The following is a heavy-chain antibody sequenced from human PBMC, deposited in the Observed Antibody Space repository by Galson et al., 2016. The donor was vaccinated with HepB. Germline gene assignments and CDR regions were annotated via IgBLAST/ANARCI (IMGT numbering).Heavy chain of an antibody. CDR1: GDSVTSYGFS. D-gene: IGHD3-3*01. J-gene: IGHJ6*03. CDR2: IYHSGTT. CDR3: ARISGDLTDPYSYYYMDV. Sequence: TLSLTCTVSGDSVTSYGFSWTWIRQHPGKGLEWIGYIYHSGTTYYNPSLKSRITISVDTSKNQFSLRVTSVTAADTAIYYCARISGDLTDPYSYYYMDVGGTEATVTVSS. V-gene: IGHV4-31*03.